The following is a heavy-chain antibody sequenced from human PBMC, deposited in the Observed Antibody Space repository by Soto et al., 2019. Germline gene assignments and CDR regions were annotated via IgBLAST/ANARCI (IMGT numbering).Heavy chain of an antibody. J-gene: IGHJ4*02. CDR2: IYSGGYT. V-gene: IGHV3-53*01. D-gene: IGHD3-10*01. Sequence: EVQLVESGGGLIQPGGSLRLSCAVSGFTVSNNYMSWVRQAPGKGLEGVSVIYSGGYTAYGDSVKGRFTISRDNSKNTLFLQRNGRGAADRAVFYCGAPPGGGGYWGQGTLVTVSS. CDR1: GFTVSNNY. CDR3: GAPPGGGGY.